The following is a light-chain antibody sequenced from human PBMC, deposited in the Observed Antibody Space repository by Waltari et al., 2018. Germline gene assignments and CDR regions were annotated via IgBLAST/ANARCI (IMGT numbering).Light chain of an antibody. CDR3: QQSYSTPPYT. CDR2: AAS. CDR1: QSISSY. Sequence: DIQMTQSPSSLSASVGDRVTITCRASQSISSYLNWYQQKPGKAPKLLIYAASSLQSGVPSRFSGSGSGTDVTLTISSLQPADFATYYCQQSYSTPPYTFGQGTKLEIK. J-gene: IGKJ2*01. V-gene: IGKV1-39*01.